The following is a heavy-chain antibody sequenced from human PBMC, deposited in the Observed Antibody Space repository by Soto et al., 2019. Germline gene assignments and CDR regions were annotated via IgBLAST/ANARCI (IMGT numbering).Heavy chain of an antibody. CDR1: GYTFTSYD. CDR2: MNPNSGNT. CDR3: AREVAVAGTPDYYYMDV. D-gene: IGHD6-19*01. J-gene: IGHJ6*03. Sequence: SCKASGYTFTSYDINWVRQATGQGLEWMGWMNPNSGNTGYAQKFQGRVTMTRNTSISTAYMELSSLRSEDTAVYYCAREVAVAGTPDYYYMDVWGKGTTVTVSS. V-gene: IGHV1-8*01.